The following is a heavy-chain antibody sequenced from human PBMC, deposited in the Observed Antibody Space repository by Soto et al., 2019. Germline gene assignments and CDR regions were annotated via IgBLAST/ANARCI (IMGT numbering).Heavy chain of an antibody. J-gene: IGHJ4*02. D-gene: IGHD5-12*01. CDR1: GDTFTNHV. CDR3: ARDVGSGYDRGDY. V-gene: IGHV1-69*12. Sequence: QVQLVQSGGEVKKPGSSVKVSCKASGDTFTNHVFNWVRQAPGQGLEWMGGIISLFGTPHYAQRFQGRVTITADESTATSYMQLSSPRSEDTAVNYCARDVGSGYDRGDYWGQGTLVTVS. CDR2: IISLFGTP.